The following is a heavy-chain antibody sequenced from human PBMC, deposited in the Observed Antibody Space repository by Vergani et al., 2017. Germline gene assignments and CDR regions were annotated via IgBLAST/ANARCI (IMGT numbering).Heavy chain of an antibody. CDR2: ISGSGGST. V-gene: IGHV3-23*01. CDR3: AKDLVWQWLEGYFDY. D-gene: IGHD6-19*01. CDR1: GFTFSSYA. J-gene: IGHJ4*02. Sequence: EVQLLESGGGLVQPGGSLRLSCAASGFTFSSYAMSWVRQAPGKGLEWVSAISGSGGSTYHADSVKGRFTISRDNSKNTLYLQMNSLRAEDTAVYYCAKDLVWQWLEGYFDYWGQGPLVTVSS.